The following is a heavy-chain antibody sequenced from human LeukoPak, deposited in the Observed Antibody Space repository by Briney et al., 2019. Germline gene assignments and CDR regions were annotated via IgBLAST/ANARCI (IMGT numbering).Heavy chain of an antibody. CDR2: ISGSGGST. CDR3: AKDGLLWFGELLQVDY. D-gene: IGHD3-10*01. Sequence: GGSLRLSCAASGFTFSSYAMSWVRQAPGKGLEWVSAISGSGGSTYCADSVKGRFTISRDNSKNTLYLQMNSLRAEDTAVYYCAKDGLLWFGELLQVDYWGQGTLVTVSS. V-gene: IGHV3-23*01. J-gene: IGHJ4*02. CDR1: GFTFSSYA.